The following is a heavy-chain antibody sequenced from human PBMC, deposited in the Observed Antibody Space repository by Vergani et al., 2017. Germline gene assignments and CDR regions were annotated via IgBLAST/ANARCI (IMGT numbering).Heavy chain of an antibody. CDR3: ARTYYYGSGSYYAFDI. CDR2: IIPILGIA. J-gene: IGHJ3*02. CDR1: GYTFTGYY. D-gene: IGHD3-10*01. Sequence: QVQLVQSGAEVKKPGASVKVSCKASGYTFTGYYMHWVRQAPGQGLEWMGRIIPILGIANYAQKFQGRVTITADKSTSTAYMELSSLRSEDTAVYYCARTYYYGSGSYYAFDIWGQGTMVTVSS. V-gene: IGHV1-69*04.